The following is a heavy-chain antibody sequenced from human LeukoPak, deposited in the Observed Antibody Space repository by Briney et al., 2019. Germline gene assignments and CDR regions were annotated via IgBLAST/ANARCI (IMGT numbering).Heavy chain of an antibody. Sequence: GGSRRLSCAASGFTFSNAWMSWVRQAPGKGLEWVGRIKSKTDGGTTDYAAPVKGRFTISRDDSKNTLYLQMNSLKTEDTAVYYCTTLITMIVVVGGPRHYWGQGTLVTVSS. D-gene: IGHD3-22*01. J-gene: IGHJ4*02. V-gene: IGHV3-15*01. CDR3: TTLITMIVVVGGPRHY. CDR2: IKSKTDGGTT. CDR1: GFTFSNAW.